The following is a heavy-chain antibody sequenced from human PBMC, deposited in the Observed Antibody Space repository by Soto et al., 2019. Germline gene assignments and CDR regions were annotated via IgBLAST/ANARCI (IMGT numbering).Heavy chain of an antibody. J-gene: IGHJ4*02. CDR1: GFTFSTYT. CDR2: ISYDGSNT. V-gene: IGHV3-30-3*01. D-gene: IGHD3-22*01. CDR3: ARGSQYYYDGSGPLDC. Sequence: TGGSLRLSCAASGFTFSTYTIHWVRQAPGRGLEWVALISYDGSNTYYADSVKGRFTISRDNSKNTLYLQMTSLRAGDTAVYFCARGSQYYYDGSGPLDCWGQGTLVTVSS.